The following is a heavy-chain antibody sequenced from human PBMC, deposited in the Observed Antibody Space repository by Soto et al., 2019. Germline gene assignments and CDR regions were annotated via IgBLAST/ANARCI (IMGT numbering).Heavy chain of an antibody. V-gene: IGHV1-18*01. CDR1: GYTFTSYG. J-gene: IGHJ4*02. D-gene: IGHD3-22*01. Sequence: ASVKVSCKASGYTFTSYGISWVRQAPGQGLEWMGWISAYNGNTNYAQKLQGRVTMTTDTSTSTAYMELRSLRSDDTAVYYCASSFNYYDSSGYPNSWGQGTLVTVPS. CDR2: ISAYNGNT. CDR3: ASSFNYYDSSGYPNS.